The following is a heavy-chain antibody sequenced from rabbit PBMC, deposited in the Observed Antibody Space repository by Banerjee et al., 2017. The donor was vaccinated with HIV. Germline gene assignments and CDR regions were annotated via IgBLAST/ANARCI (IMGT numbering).Heavy chain of an antibody. Sequence: QEQLVESGGGLVQPEGSLTLTCKASGFSFSDRDVMCWVRQAPGKGLEWIACIYGGSSGNTYYASWAKGRFTISKTSSTTVTLQMTSLTAADTATYFCARDAGTSFSTYGMDLWGPGTLVTVS. J-gene: IGHJ6*01. D-gene: IGHD8-1*01. V-gene: IGHV1S45*01. CDR1: GFSFSDRDV. CDR3: ARDAGTSFSTYGMDL. CDR2: IYGGSSGNT.